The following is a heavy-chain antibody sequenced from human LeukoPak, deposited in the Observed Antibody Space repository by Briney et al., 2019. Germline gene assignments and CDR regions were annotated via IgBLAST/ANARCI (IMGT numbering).Heavy chain of an antibody. CDR1: GGSISSSSYY. CDR3: ARDRFMAAGSCGAFDI. D-gene: IGHD6-13*01. Sequence: SETLSLTCTVSGGSISSSSYYWGWIRQPPGTGLEWIGSIFYSGTTYYNPSLKSRVTISVDTSKNQISLKMSSVTAADTAVYYCARDRFMAAGSCGAFDIWGQGTMVTVSS. J-gene: IGHJ3*02. CDR2: IFYSGTT. V-gene: IGHV4-39*07.